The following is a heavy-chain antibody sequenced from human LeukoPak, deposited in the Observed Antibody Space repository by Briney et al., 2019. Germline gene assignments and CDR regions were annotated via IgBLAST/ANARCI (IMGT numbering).Heavy chain of an antibody. CDR3: ARDPLGAYSGTY. CDR1: GYTFTGYY. V-gene: IGHV1-2*06. J-gene: IGHJ4*02. Sequence: ASVKVSCKASGYTFTGYYMHWVRQAPGQGLEWMGRINPNSGGTNYAQRFQGRVTMTRDTSINTAYKELSRLRSDDTAMYYCARDPLGAYSGTYWGQGTLVTVSS. CDR2: INPNSGGT. D-gene: IGHD1-26*01.